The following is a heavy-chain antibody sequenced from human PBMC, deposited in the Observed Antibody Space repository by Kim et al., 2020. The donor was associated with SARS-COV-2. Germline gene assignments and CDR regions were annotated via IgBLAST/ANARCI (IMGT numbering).Heavy chain of an antibody. CDR1: GFTFSSYG. CDR3: VRPSEESGTYYPHAFDL. V-gene: IGHV3-21*06. CDR2: ISGISSYQ. D-gene: IGHD1-26*01. J-gene: IGHJ3*01. Sequence: GGSLRLSCAASGFTFSSYGMNWVRQAPGKGLEWVSYISGISSYQYYAASVRGRFTISRDNAANSVYLQMHSLRAEDTAVYYCVRPSEESGTYYPHAFDLWGQGTLVTVSS.